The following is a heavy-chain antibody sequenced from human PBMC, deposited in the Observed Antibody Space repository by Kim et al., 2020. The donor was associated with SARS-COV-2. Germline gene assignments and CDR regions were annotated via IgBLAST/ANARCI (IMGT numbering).Heavy chain of an antibody. Sequence: GGSLRLSCAASGFTFDDYAMHWVRQVPGKGPEWVAGISWDNDDIAYADSVKGRFTVSRDNAKNSLYLQMNSLRPEDKAFYYCAKDRVETFYFDDRGLDHWGRETRFAVCS. CDR1: GFTFDDYA. D-gene: IGHD3-22*01. J-gene: IGHJ4*02. V-gene: IGHV3-9*01. CDR2: ISWDNDDI. CDR3: AKDRVETFYFDDRGLDH.